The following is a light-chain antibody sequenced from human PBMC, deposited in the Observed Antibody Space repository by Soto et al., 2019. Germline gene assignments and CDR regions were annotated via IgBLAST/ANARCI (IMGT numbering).Light chain of an antibody. CDR2: HVT. J-gene: IGLJ1*01. CDR3: SSYXXXXXXXV. CDR1: SSDVGGYNF. Sequence: QSALTQPASMSGSPGQSITISCTGTSSDVGGYNFVSWYQQHPGKAPKLMIYHVTNRPSGVSSRFSGSKSGNTASLTISGXXXXXXXDXYCSSYXXXXXXXVFGXGT. V-gene: IGLV2-14*01.